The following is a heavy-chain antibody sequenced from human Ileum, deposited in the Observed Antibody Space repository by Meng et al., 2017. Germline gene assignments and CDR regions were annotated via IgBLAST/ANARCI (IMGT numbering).Heavy chain of an antibody. D-gene: IGHD3-22*01. CDR1: GGSVSDGDYY. CDR3: ARVYYDSSGLNWFDS. Sequence: VRLQESAPGLVKPSPPLSLTCTVSGGSVSDGDYYWSWVRQHPGKGLECIGHMYSSGNAYYNPSLKSRVSMSVDTSKNQFSVRLSSVTAADTAIYYCARVYYDSSGLNWFDSWGQGTLVTVSS. CDR2: MYSSGNA. J-gene: IGHJ5*01. V-gene: IGHV4-31*03.